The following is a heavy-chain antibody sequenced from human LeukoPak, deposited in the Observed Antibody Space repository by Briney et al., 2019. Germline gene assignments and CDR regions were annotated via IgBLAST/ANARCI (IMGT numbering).Heavy chain of an antibody. J-gene: IGHJ4*02. CDR1: GGSISSYY. CDR2: ISDIGSI. CDR3: AGHHPRNTVDF. D-gene: IGHD2/OR15-2a*01. V-gene: IGHV4-59*08. Sequence: PSETLSLTCTVSGGSISSYYWSWIRQPPGNGLEWIAYISDIGSINYNPSLKSRVTISLDTSKSQFSLKLSSVTAADTAVYYCAGHHPRNTVDFWGQGTLVTVSS.